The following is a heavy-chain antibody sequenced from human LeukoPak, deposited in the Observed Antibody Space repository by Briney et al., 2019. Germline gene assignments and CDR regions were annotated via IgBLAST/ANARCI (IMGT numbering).Heavy chain of an antibody. D-gene: IGHD3-10*01. CDR1: GFTFSSYG. CDR3: AKDLWFGELLSPNMDV. J-gene: IGHJ6*03. CDR2: IRYDGSNK. V-gene: IGHV3-30*02. Sequence: GGSLRLSCAASGFTFSSYGMHWVRQAPGKGLEWVAFIRYDGSNKYYADSVKGRFTISRDNSKNTLYLQMNSLRAEDTAVYYSAKDLWFGELLSPNMDVWGKGTTVTVSS.